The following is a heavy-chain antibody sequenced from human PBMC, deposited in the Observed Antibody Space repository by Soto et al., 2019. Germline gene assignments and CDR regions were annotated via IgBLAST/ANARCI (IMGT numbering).Heavy chain of an antibody. J-gene: IGHJ6*02. V-gene: IGHV3-21*01. D-gene: IGHD3-10*01. CDR3: ARLFGELLSRDYYYGMDV. CDR1: GFTFSSYS. Sequence: GESLKISCAASGFTFSSYSMNWVRQAPGKGLEWVSSISSSSSYIYYADSVKGRFTISRDNAKNSLYLQMNSLRAEDTAVYYCARLFGELLSRDYYYGMDVWGQGTTVTVSS. CDR2: ISSSSSYI.